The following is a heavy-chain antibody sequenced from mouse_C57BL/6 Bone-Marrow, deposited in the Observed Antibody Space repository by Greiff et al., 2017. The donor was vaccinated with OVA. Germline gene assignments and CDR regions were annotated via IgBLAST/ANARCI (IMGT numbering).Heavy chain of an antibody. CDR3: ARSGWLLKYFDV. CDR1: GYTFTSYW. J-gene: IGHJ1*03. Sequence: VQLQQPGTELVKPGASVKLSCKASGYTFTSYWMHWVKQRPGQGLEWIGNINPSNGGTNYNEKFKSKATLTVDKSSSTAYMQLSSLTSEDAAVYYCARSGWLLKYFDVWGTGTTVTVSS. V-gene: IGHV1-53*01. CDR2: INPSNGGT. D-gene: IGHD2-3*01.